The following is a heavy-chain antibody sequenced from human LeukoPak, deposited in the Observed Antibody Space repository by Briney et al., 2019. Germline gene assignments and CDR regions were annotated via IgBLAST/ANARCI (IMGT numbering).Heavy chain of an antibody. D-gene: IGHD2-8*01. CDR3: ARTNEGGYFAY. J-gene: IGHJ4*02. Sequence: PGRSLRLSCAASGFTFSSYAMHWVRQAPGKGLVWVSRINGDGSDTTYADFVRGRFTFSRDNAKNTLYLQMNSLRAEDTAVYYCARTNEGGYFAYWGQGALVTVSS. CDR1: GFTFSSYA. CDR2: INGDGSDT. V-gene: IGHV3-74*01.